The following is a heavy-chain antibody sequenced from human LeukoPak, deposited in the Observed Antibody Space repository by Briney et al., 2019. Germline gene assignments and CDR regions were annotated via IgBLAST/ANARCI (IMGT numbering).Heavy chain of an antibody. J-gene: IGHJ4*02. Sequence: GGSLRLSCAASGFTFISYAMHWVRQAPGKGLEWVAVISYDGSNKYYADSVKGRFTISRDNSKNTLYLQMNSLRPEDTAVYYCARENSGSYYQFDCWGQGTLVTVSS. V-gene: IGHV3-30*04. D-gene: IGHD1-26*01. CDR3: ARENSGSYYQFDC. CDR1: GFTFISYA. CDR2: ISYDGSNK.